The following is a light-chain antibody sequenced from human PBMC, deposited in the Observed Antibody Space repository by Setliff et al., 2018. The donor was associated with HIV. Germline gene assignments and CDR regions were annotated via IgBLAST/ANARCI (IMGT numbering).Light chain of an antibody. Sequence: ALTQPASVSGSPGQSITISCTGTSSDVGGYNFVSWYQQHPGKAPKLIIYEVSNRPSGVSNRFSGSKSGNTASLTISGLQAEDEADYYCISYTSRITWIFGGGTK. CDR3: ISYTSRITWI. CDR1: SSDVGGYNF. V-gene: IGLV2-14*01. J-gene: IGLJ2*01. CDR2: EVS.